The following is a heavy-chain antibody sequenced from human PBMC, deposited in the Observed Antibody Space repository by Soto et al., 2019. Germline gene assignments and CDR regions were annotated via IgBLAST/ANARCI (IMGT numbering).Heavy chain of an antibody. J-gene: IGHJ4*02. CDR2: IYYSGST. CDR1: GGSISSGGYD. CDR3: ARGPGIPFYFDY. Sequence: PSETLSLTCTVSGGSISSGGYDWSWIRQHPGKGLEWIGYIYYSGSTYYNPSLKSRVTISVDTSKNQFSLKLSSVTAADTAVYYCARGPGIPFYFDYWGQGTLVTVSS. V-gene: IGHV4-31*03.